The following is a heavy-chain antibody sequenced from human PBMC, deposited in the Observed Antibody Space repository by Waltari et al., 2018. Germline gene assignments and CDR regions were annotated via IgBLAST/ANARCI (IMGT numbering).Heavy chain of an antibody. CDR1: GYTFTGSY. CDR3: ASSENYILYDSSGYGY. CDR2: INPNSGGT. D-gene: IGHD3-22*01. V-gene: IGHV1-2*02. J-gene: IGHJ4*02. Sequence: QVQLVQSGAEVKKPGASGTVSCKASGYTFTGSYTHWSDQAPGKGLEWMGWINPNSGGTNYAQKFQGRVTMTRDTSISTAYMELSRLRSDDTAVYYCASSENYILYDSSGYGYWGQGTLVTVSS.